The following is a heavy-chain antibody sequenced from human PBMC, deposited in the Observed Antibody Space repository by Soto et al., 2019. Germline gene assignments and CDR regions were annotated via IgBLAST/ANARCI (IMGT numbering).Heavy chain of an antibody. D-gene: IGHD2-2*01. CDR1: GGTFGSYA. CDR2: IIPIPGTA. Sequence: QVQLVQSGAEVKKPGSSVKVSCKASGGTFGSYAISWVRQAPGQGLEWMGGIIPIPGTANYAQKFKGRVTIATDESTRTAYMELSSLRSEDTAVYYCARSQGSSTSLEIYYYYYYGMDVWGQGTTVTVSS. J-gene: IGHJ6*02. CDR3: ARSQGSSTSLEIYYYYYYGMDV. V-gene: IGHV1-69*01.